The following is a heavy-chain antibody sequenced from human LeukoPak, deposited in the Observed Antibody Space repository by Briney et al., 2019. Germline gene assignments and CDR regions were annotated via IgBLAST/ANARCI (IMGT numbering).Heavy chain of an antibody. D-gene: IGHD6-13*01. CDR2: IIPIFGTA. V-gene: IGHV1-69*05. CDR3: ASRRIAAAGIVDY. Sequence: ASVKVSCKASGGTFSSYAISWVRQAPGQGLEWMGGIIPIFGTANYAQKFQGRVTITTDESTSTAYMELSSLRSEDTAVYYCASRRIAAAGIVDYWGQGTLVTVSS. CDR1: GGTFSSYA. J-gene: IGHJ4*02.